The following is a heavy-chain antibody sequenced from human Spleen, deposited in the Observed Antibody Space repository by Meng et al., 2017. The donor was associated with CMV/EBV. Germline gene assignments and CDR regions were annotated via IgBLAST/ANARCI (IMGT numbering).Heavy chain of an antibody. D-gene: IGHD2-2*02. J-gene: IGHJ6*02. CDR1: GFTFSSYS. CDR3: ASSGVGYCSSTSCYTAPYYYGMDV. CDR2: ISGSGGST. V-gene: IGHV3-23*01. Sequence: GESLKISCAASGFTFSSYSMTWVRQAPGKGLEWVSAISGSGGSTYYADSVKGRFTISRDNAKNSLYLQMNSQRAEDTAVYYCASSGVGYCSSTSCYTAPYYYGMDVWGQGTTVTVSS.